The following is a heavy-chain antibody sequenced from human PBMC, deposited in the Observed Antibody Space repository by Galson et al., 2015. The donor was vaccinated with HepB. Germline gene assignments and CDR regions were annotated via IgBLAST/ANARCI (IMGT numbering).Heavy chain of an antibody. J-gene: IGHJ3*02. D-gene: IGHD2-15*01. Sequence: SVKVSCKASGYTFTSYGISWVRQAPGQGLEWMGWISAYNGNTNYAQKLQGRVTMTTDTSTSTDYMELRSLRSDDTAVYYCARESIVVVVAAPQADAFDIWGQGTMVTVSS. CDR3: ARESIVVVVAAPQADAFDI. CDR1: GYTFTSYG. V-gene: IGHV1-18*04. CDR2: ISAYNGNT.